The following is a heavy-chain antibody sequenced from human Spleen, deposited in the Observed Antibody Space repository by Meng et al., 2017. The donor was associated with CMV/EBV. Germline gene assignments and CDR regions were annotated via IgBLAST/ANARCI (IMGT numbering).Heavy chain of an antibody. J-gene: IGHJ3*02. CDR3: ARVRESFFGYCTTTSCFIGAFDI. Sequence: YLHWVRQAPGQGLEWMGWINPNNGDTHYVPNFQGRVTMTRDTSLSTAYMELSSLRSDDTAVYYCARVRESFFGYCTTTSCFIGAFDIWGQGAMVTVSS. V-gene: IGHV1-2*02. D-gene: IGHD2-2*01. CDR2: INPNNGDT. CDR1: Y.